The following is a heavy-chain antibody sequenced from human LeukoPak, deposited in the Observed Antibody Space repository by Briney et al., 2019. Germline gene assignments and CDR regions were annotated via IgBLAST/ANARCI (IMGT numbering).Heavy chain of an antibody. J-gene: IGHJ4*02. CDR3: ARVMVRGVIRD. Sequence: SETLSLTCAVYGGSFSGYYWSWIRQPPGKGLEWIGEINHSGSTNYNPSLKSRVTISVDTFKNQFSLKLSSVTAADTAVYYCARVMVRGVIRDWGQGTLVTVSS. CDR2: INHSGST. D-gene: IGHD3-10*01. CDR1: GGSFSGYY. V-gene: IGHV4-34*01.